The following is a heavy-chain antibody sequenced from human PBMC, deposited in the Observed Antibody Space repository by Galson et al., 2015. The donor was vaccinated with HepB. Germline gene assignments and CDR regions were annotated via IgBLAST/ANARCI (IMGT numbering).Heavy chain of an antibody. V-gene: IGHV3-43D*03. CDR1: GFTFDDYA. Sequence: SLRLSCAASGFTFDDYAMHWVRQTPGKGLEWVSLINWEGTRSHYADSVKGRFIISRDNSKNSLYLQMSSLRAEDTAFYYCAKDAGGIGHRAVDYFDYWGQGTLVIVSS. CDR2: INWEGTRS. D-gene: IGHD3/OR15-3a*01. J-gene: IGHJ4*02. CDR3: AKDAGGIGHRAVDYFDY.